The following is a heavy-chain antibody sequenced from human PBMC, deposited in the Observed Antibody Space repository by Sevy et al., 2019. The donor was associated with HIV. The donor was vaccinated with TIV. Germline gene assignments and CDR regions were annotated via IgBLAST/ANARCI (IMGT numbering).Heavy chain of an antibody. D-gene: IGHD3-10*01. CDR1: GFTFRNFW. V-gene: IGHV3-7*01. CDR3: AKSYFGSGTSYGMDL. CDR2: IRQDGSEK. Sequence: GGSLRLSCAVSGFTFRNFWMSWVRQAPGKGLEWVANIRQDGSEKYYVDSVRGRFTISRDNAKNSLFLQLNSLRADDTAIDYCAKSYFGSGTSYGMDLWGRGTTVTVSS. J-gene: IGHJ6*02.